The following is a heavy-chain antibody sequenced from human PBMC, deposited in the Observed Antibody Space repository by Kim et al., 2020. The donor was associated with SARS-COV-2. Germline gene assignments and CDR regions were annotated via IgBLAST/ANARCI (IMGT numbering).Heavy chain of an antibody. CDR2: ISGSGGST. D-gene: IGHD5-18*01. Sequence: GGSLRLSCAASGFTFSSYAMSWVRQAPGKGLEWVSAISGSGGSTYYADSVKGRFTISRDNSKNTLYLQMNSLRAEDTAVYYCAKDPQRYSYGYEVASLYYFDYWGQGTLVTVSS. CDR3: AKDPQRYSYGYEVASLYYFDY. V-gene: IGHV3-23*01. CDR1: GFTFSSYA. J-gene: IGHJ4*02.